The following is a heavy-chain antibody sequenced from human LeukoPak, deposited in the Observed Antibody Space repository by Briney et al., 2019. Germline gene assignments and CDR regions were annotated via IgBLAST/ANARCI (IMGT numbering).Heavy chain of an antibody. D-gene: IGHD3-10*01. CDR1: GGSISSYY. J-gene: IGHJ4*02. Sequence: SETLSLTCTVSGGSISSYYWSWIRQPPGKGLEWIGYIYYSGSTNYNPSLKSRVTISVDTSKNQFSLKLSSVTAADTAIYYCVRWDYYGSGSRRLDYWGQGTLVTVSS. CDR2: IYYSGST. CDR3: VRWDYYGSGSRRLDY. V-gene: IGHV4-59*08.